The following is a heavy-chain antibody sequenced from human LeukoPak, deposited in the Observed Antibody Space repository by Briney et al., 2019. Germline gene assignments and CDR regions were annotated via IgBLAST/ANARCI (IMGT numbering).Heavy chain of an antibody. Sequence: SQTLSLTCTVSGASIGSGDPISSGDYYWTWIRQPPGKALEWIGYVYYSGRAYYNPSLKSRLTISLDSSKNQPSLRLTSVTAADTAVYYCARDFPPDDHWGQGTLVTVSS. CDR3: ARDFPPDDH. J-gene: IGHJ4*02. D-gene: IGHD2/OR15-2a*01. CDR1: GASIGSGDPISSGDYY. V-gene: IGHV4-30-4*01. CDR2: VYYSGRA.